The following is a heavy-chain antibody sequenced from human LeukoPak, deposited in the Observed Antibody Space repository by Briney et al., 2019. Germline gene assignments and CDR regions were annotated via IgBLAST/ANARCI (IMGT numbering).Heavy chain of an antibody. CDR3: ASPPPWCSSTSCPFDY. V-gene: IGHV5-51*01. CDR1: GYSFTSYW. CDR2: IYPGDSET. D-gene: IGHD2-2*01. J-gene: IGHJ4*02. Sequence: GESLKISCKGSGYSFTSYWIGWVRQMPGKGLEWMGIIYPGDSETRYSPSFQGQVTISADKSISTAYLQWSSLKASDTAMYYCASPPPWCSSTSCPFDYWGQGTLVTVSS.